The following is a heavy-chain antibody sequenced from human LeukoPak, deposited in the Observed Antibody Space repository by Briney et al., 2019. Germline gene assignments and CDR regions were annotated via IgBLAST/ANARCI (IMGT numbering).Heavy chain of an antibody. D-gene: IGHD6-19*01. Sequence: PGGSLRLSCAASGFIFSTYAMGWVRQAPGKGLEWVSAISGSGGSTYYADSVKGRFTISRDNSKNTLYLQMNSLRAEDTAVYYCAKGLSGWYHYWGQGTLVTVSS. V-gene: IGHV3-23*01. J-gene: IGHJ4*02. CDR3: AKGLSGWYHY. CDR1: GFIFSTYA. CDR2: ISGSGGST.